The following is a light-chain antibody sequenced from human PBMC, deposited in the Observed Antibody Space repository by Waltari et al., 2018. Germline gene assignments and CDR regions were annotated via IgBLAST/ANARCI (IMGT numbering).Light chain of an antibody. V-gene: IGKV1-39*01. CDR2: AAS. CDR3: QQSYNTPLT. CDR1: QSISSY. Sequence: DIQVTQSPSSLSASVGDRVTITCRASQSISSYVNWYQQKPGKAPKLLIYAASSLQSGVPSRFSGSGSGTDFALTISSLQPEDFGTYYCQQSYNTPLTFGQGTKVEIK. J-gene: IGKJ1*01.